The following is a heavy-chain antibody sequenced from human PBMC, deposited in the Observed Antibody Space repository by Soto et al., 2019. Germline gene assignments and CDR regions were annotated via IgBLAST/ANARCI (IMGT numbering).Heavy chain of an antibody. Sequence: QVQLVQSGAEVKKPGSSVNVSCKASGGTFSSYAISWVRQAPGQGLEWMGGIIPIFGTANYAQKFHGRVTITADNSTSTAYMERSSLRSGDMAVYYCARERRDEVFGVVISYYFDYWGQGPLVTVSS. D-gene: IGHD3-3*01. V-gene: IGHV1-69*06. CDR1: GGTFSSYA. J-gene: IGHJ4*02. CDR3: ARERRDEVFGVVISYYFDY. CDR2: IIPIFGTA.